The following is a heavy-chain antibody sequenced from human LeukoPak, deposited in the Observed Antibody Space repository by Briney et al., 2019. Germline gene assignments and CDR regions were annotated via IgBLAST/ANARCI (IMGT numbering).Heavy chain of an antibody. CDR1: GFSFSLYS. J-gene: IGHJ4*02. Sequence: PGGSLSLSCEASGFSFSLYSMNWVRQAPGKGLEWVSYISSSGSTIYYADSVKGRFTISRDNAKDSLYLQMNSLRAEDSAVYCNWYHFEYWGQGTLVTVSS. D-gene: IGHD6-13*01. CDR3: WYHFEY. V-gene: IGHV3-48*04. CDR2: ISSSGSTI.